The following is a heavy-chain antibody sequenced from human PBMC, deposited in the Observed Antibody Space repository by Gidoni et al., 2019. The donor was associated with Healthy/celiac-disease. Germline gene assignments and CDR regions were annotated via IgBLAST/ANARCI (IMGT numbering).Heavy chain of an antibody. D-gene: IGHD4-17*01. V-gene: IGHV4-61*02. CDR3: ARSDGDYEDY. CDR1: GGSISSGSYY. CDR2: IYTSGST. Sequence: QVQLQESGPGLVKPSQTLSLTCTVSGGSISSGSYYWSWIRQPAGKGLEWIGRIYTSGSTNYNPSLKSRVTISVDTSKNQFSLKLSSVTAADTAVYYCARSDGDYEDYWGQGTLVTVSS. J-gene: IGHJ4*02.